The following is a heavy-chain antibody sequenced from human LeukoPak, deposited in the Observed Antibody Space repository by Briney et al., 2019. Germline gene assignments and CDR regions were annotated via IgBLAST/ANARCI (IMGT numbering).Heavy chain of an antibody. D-gene: IGHD3-9*01. CDR2: MNPNSGGT. J-gene: IGHJ4*02. CDR3: ASSIRILTGYYRPFDY. V-gene: IGHV1-2*02. Sequence: ASVKVSCKASGYTFTGYYMHWVRQAPGQGLEWMGWMNPNSGGTNYAQKFQGRVTMTRDTSISTAYMELSRLRSDDTAVYYCASSIRILTGYYRPFDYWGQGTLVTVSS. CDR1: GYTFTGYY.